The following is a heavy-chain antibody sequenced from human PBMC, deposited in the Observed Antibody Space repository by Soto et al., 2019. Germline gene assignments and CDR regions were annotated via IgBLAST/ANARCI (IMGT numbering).Heavy chain of an antibody. D-gene: IGHD2-2*01. CDR2: ISSSGSII. CDR3: ARYGGYCSTTSCYSYGMDV. Sequence: GGSLRLSCAASGFTLSSYEMNWVRQAPGKGLEWVSYISSSGSIIYYADSVKGRFTISRDNAENSLYLQMNSLRAEDTAVYYCARYGGYCSTTSCYSYGMDVWGQGTTVTVSS. V-gene: IGHV3-48*03. CDR1: GFTLSSYE. J-gene: IGHJ6*02.